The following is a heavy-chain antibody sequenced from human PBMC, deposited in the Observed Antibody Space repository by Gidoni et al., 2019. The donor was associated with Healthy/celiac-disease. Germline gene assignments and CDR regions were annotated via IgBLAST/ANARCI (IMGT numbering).Heavy chain of an antibody. J-gene: IGHJ3*02. V-gene: IGHV4-61*02. Sequence: QVQLQESGPGLVKPSQTLSLTCPVSGGSISSGSYYWSWIRQPAGKGLEWIGRIYTSGSTNYNPSLKSRVTISVDTSKNQFSLKLSSVTAADTAVYYCARTLRPDAFDIWGQGTMVTVSS. CDR3: ARTLRPDAFDI. CDR2: IYTSGST. CDR1: GGSISSGSYY.